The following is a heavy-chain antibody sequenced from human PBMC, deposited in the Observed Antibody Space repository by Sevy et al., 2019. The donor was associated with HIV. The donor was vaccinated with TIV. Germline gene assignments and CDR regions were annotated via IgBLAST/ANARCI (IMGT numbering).Heavy chain of an antibody. CDR3: ATLLGAIRNPALEY. CDR1: GYTLTELS. J-gene: IGHJ4*02. Sequence: ASVKVSCKVSGYTLTELSMHWVRQAPGKGLEWMGGFNPENDETIYAPKFQGRVTMTEDTSTDTAYMQLSSLRSEDTAVYYCATLLGAIRNPALEYWGQGTLVTVSS. V-gene: IGHV1-24*01. D-gene: IGHD2-21*01. CDR2: FNPENDET.